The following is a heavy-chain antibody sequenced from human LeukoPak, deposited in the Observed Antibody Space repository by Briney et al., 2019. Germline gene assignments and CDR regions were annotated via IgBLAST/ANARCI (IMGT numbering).Heavy chain of an antibody. J-gene: IGHJ4*02. CDR3: AKSHDSSGSDY. V-gene: IGHV3-23*01. D-gene: IGHD3-22*01. CDR1: GFTFSSYV. CDR2: ISGSGGST. Sequence: PGGSLRLSCAASGFTFSSYVMSWVRQAPGKGLEWVSAISGSGGSTYYADSVKGRFTISRDNSKNTLHMQMNSLRAEDTAVYYCAKSHDSSGSDYWGQGTLVTVSS.